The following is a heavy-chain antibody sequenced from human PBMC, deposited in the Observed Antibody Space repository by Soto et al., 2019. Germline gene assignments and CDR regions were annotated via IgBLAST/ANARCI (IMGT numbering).Heavy chain of an antibody. J-gene: IGHJ4*02. D-gene: IGHD6-19*01. V-gene: IGHV4-61*01. CDR3: ARQEVAGDY. CDR2: IYYNGGT. Sequence: SQTLSLTCTVVGGSVNSVSHYWSWIRQSPGKGLEWIGYIYYNGGTHNNPSLKSRVTISVDKSKNQFSLRRSSVTAADKDVYYFARQEVAGDYWGQGTLVTVSS. CDR1: GGSVNSVSHY.